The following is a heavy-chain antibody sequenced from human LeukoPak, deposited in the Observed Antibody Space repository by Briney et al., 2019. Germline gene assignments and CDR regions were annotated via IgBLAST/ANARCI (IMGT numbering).Heavy chain of an antibody. Sequence: PSETLSLTCSVSGGSISSSGYYWGWIRQTPGKGLEWIGSIYQSGSTYYNPSLKTRVTVSVDTSKNQFSMTLSSVTAADTAMFYCVRHKGYGYLWGSFRMDNWFDPWGQGTLVTVSS. V-gene: IGHV4-39*01. D-gene: IGHD3-16*02. CDR2: IYQSGST. CDR3: VRHKGYGYLWGSFRMDNWFDP. J-gene: IGHJ5*02. CDR1: GGSISSSGYY.